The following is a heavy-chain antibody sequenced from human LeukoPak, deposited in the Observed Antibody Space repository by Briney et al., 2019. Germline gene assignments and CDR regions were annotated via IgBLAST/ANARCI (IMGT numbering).Heavy chain of an antibody. V-gene: IGHV3-7*01. CDR2: IKQDGSEK. Sequence: GGSLRLSCAASGFTFSSYWMSWVRQAPGKGLEWVANIKQDGSEKYYVDSVKGRFTISRDNAKNSLYLQMNSLRAEDTAVYYCARDKTPYYYYYMDVWGKGTTVTVSS. J-gene: IGHJ6*03. CDR3: ARDKTPYYYYYMDV. D-gene: IGHD2-15*01. CDR1: GFTFSSYW.